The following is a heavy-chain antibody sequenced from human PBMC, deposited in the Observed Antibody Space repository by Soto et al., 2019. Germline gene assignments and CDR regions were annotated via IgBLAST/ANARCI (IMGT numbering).Heavy chain of an antibody. V-gene: IGHV1-58*01. D-gene: IGHD3-22*01. CDR1: GFTFTSSA. Sequence: ASVKVSCKASGFTFTSSAVQWVRQARGQRLEWIGWIVVGSGNTNYAQKFQERVTITRDMSTSTAYMELSSLRSEDTAVYYCAAASTMIDTISLDYWGQGTLVTVSS. CDR3: AAASTMIDTISLDY. J-gene: IGHJ4*02. CDR2: IVVGSGNT.